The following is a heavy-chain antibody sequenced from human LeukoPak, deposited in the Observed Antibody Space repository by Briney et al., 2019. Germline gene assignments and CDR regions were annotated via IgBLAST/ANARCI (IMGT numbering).Heavy chain of an antibody. CDR1: GGTFSSYA. CDR3: ARDGLEPQSPYYYYGMDV. V-gene: IGHV1-69*13. Sequence: ASVKVSCKASGGTFSSYAISWVRQAPGQGLEWMGGTIPIFGTANYAQKFQGRVTITADESTSTAYMELSSLRSEGTAVYYCARDGLEPQSPYYYYGMDVWGQGTTVTVSS. CDR2: TIPIFGTA. D-gene: IGHD1-1*01. J-gene: IGHJ6*02.